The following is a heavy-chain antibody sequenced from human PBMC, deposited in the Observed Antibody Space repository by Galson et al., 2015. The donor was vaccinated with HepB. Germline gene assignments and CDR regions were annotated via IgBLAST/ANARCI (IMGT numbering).Heavy chain of an antibody. CDR3: VRDPASGFGLAY. CDR2: INKNSFI. CDR1: GFTFSSYD. D-gene: IGHD3-10*01. J-gene: IGHJ4*02. Sequence: SLRLSCAASGFTFSSYDMHWVRQAPGKGLEWVSYINKNSFIHYADSVMGRLTISRDNAKNSLYLQMNSLRDDDTAVYYCVRDPASGFGLAYWGQGTLVTVSS. V-gene: IGHV3-48*02.